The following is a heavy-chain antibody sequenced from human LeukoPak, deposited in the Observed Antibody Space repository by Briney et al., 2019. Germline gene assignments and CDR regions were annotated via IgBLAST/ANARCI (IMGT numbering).Heavy chain of an antibody. D-gene: IGHD4-11*01. J-gene: IGHJ4*02. CDR1: GGTFSSYA. V-gene: IGHV1-69*05. CDR3: ARDEDYRSFDY. Sequence: EASVKVSCKASGGTFSSYAISWVRQAPGQGLEWMGRIIPIFGTANYAQKLQGRVTITTDESTSTAYMELSSLRSEDTAVYYCARDEDYRSFDYWGQGTLITVSS. CDR2: IIPIFGTA.